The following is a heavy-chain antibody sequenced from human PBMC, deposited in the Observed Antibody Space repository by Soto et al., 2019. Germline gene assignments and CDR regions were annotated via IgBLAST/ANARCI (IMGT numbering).Heavy chain of an antibody. V-gene: IGHV3-30*18. D-gene: IGHD6-6*01. Sequence: GESLRLSCAASGFTFSSYGMHWVRQAPGKGLEWVAVISYDGSNKYYADSVKGRFTISRDNSKNTLYLQMNSLRAEDTAVYYCAKSEVEEYSSSNDYWGQGTLVTVSS. J-gene: IGHJ4*02. CDR1: GFTFSSYG. CDR2: ISYDGSNK. CDR3: AKSEVEEYSSSNDY.